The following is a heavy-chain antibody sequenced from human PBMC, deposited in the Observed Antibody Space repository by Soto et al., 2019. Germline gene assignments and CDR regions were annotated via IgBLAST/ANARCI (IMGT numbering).Heavy chain of an antibody. D-gene: IGHD3-22*01. Sequence: SETLSLTCTVSGGSVSSGDSYWTWIRQHPGRGLEWIGYIYHSGTTFSNPSLRSRVTMSVDTSRNQFSLKLNSVTAADTAVYFCVRGSEDSSGYNLFDYWGQGTLVTV. J-gene: IGHJ4*02. V-gene: IGHV4-31*03. CDR3: VRGSEDSSGYNLFDY. CDR1: GGSVSSGDSY. CDR2: IYHSGTT.